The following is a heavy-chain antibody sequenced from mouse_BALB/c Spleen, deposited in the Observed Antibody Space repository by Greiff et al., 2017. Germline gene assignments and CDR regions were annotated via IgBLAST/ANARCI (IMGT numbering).Heavy chain of an antibody. CDR2: IWSGGST. Sequence: QVQLQQSGPGLVQPSQSLSITCTVSGFSLTSYGVHWVRQSPGKGLEWLGVIWSGGSTDYNAAFISRLSISKDNSKSQVFFKMNSLQANDTAIYYCARNSDGNYAWFAYWGQGTLVTVSA. CDR3: ARNSDGNYAWFAY. V-gene: IGHV2-2*02. D-gene: IGHD2-1*01. J-gene: IGHJ3*01. CDR1: GFSLTSYG.